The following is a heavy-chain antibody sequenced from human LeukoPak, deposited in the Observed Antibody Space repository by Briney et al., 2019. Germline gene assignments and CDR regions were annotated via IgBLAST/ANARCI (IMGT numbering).Heavy chain of an antibody. CDR1: GFTFSSYE. V-gene: IGHV3-48*03. CDR2: IRSSGSTI. D-gene: IGHD5-18*01. J-gene: IGHJ6*03. Sequence: GGSLRLSCAGSGFTFSSYEMNWVRQAPGKGLEWVSYIRSSGSTIYYADSVKGRFTISRDNSKNTLYLQMNSLRAEDTAVYYCAKDSIRFGYSYGYHFFDYMDVWGKGTTVTVSS. CDR3: AKDSIRFGYSYGYHFFDYMDV.